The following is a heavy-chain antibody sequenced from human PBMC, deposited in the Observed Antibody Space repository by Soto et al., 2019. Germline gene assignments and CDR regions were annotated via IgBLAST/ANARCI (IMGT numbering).Heavy chain of an antibody. Sequence: GGSLRLSCAASGFTFSSYEMNWVRQAPGKGLEWVSYISSSGSTIYYADSVKGRFTISRDNAKNSLYLQMNSLRAEDTAVYYCARDTEPLFAGGYYFDYWGQGTLVTVS. CDR1: GFTFSSYE. D-gene: IGHD3-10*01. V-gene: IGHV3-48*03. CDR2: ISSSGSTI. CDR3: ARDTEPLFAGGYYFDY. J-gene: IGHJ4*02.